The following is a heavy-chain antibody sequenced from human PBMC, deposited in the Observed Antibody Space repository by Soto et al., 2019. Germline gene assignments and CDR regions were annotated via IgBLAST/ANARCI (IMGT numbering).Heavy chain of an antibody. V-gene: IGHV4-59*01. J-gene: IGHJ5*02. CDR3: ASARFYDFWSGYHAPWFAP. CDR2: IYYSGST. CDR1: GGSISSYY. Sequence: SETLSLTCTVSGGSISSYYWSWIRQPPGKGLEWIGYIYYSGSTNYNPSLKSRVTISVDTSKNQFSLKLSSVTAADTAVYYCASARFYDFWSGYHAPWFAPGGQGTLVTVSS. D-gene: IGHD3-3*01.